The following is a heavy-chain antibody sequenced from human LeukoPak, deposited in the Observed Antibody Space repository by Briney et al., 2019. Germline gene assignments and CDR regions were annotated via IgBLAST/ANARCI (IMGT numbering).Heavy chain of an antibody. V-gene: IGHV4-34*01. CDR1: GGSFSGYY. J-gene: IGHJ5*02. Sequence: PSETLSLTCAVYGGSFSGYYWSWIRQPPGKGLEWIGEINHSGSTNYNPSLKSRVTISVGTSKNQFSLKLSSVTAADTAVYYCARGKPNYYDSSGYYWTWFDPWGQGTLVTVSS. D-gene: IGHD3-22*01. CDR2: INHSGST. CDR3: ARGKPNYYDSSGYYWTWFDP.